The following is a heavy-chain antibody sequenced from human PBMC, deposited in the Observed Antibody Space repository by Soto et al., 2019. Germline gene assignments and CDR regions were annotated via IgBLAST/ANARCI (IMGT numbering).Heavy chain of an antibody. CDR1: GGSISSYY. V-gene: IGHV4-59*12. Sequence: PSETLSLTCTVSGGSISSYYWSWIRQPPGKGLEWIGYIYYSGSTNYNPSLKSRVTISVDTSKNQFSLKLSSVTAADTAVYYCARERAGVAARIPLNWFDPWGQGTLVTVSS. CDR2: IYYSGST. D-gene: IGHD6-6*01. CDR3: ARERAGVAARIPLNWFDP. J-gene: IGHJ5*02.